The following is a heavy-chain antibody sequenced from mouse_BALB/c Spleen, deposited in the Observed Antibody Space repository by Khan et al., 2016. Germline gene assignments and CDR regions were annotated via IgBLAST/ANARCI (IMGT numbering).Heavy chain of an antibody. CDR2: INPDSSTI. J-gene: IGHJ2*01. Sequence: EVKLLESGGGLVQPGGSLKLSCAASGFDFSRYWMSWVRQAPGKGLEWIGEINPDSSTINYTPSLKDKFIISRDNAKNTLYLQMIKVRSEETALYYCASLYYCGCVDYWGQGTTLTVSS. CDR1: GFDFSRYW. D-gene: IGHD1-1*01. V-gene: IGHV4-1*02. CDR3: ASLYYCGCVDY.